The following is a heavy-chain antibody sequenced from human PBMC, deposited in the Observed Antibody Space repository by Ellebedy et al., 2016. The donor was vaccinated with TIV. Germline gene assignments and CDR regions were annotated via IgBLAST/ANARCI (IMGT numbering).Heavy chain of an antibody. CDR3: ARRRYSSGWYNWFDP. CDR2: IYYSGST. D-gene: IGHD6-19*01. Sequence: MPSETLSLTCTVSGGSISSSSYYWGWIRQPPGKGLERIGSIYYSGSTYYNPSLKSRVTISVDTSKNQFSLKLSSVTAADTAVYYCARRRYSSGWYNWFDPWGQGTLVTVSS. J-gene: IGHJ5*02. V-gene: IGHV4-39*01. CDR1: GGSISSSSYY.